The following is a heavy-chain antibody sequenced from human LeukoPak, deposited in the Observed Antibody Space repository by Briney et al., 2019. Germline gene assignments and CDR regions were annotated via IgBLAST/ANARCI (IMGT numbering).Heavy chain of an antibody. CDR1: GFTFSDYY. CDR2: ISSSGSTI. J-gene: IGHJ4*02. CDR3: ARGGDDYVWGSYRYTGPLDY. Sequence: PRGSLRLSCAASGFTFSDYYMSWIRQAPGKGLEWVSYISSSGSTIYYADSVKGRFTISRDNAKNSLYLQMNSLRAEDTAVYYCARGGDDYVWGSYRYTGPLDYWGQGTLVTVSS. V-gene: IGHV3-11*01. D-gene: IGHD3-16*02.